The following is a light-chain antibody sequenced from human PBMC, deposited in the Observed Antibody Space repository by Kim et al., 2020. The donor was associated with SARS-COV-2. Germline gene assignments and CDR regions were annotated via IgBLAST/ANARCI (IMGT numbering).Light chain of an antibody. Sequence: SSELTQDPAVSVALGQTVRITCQGDSLRSYYATWYQQKPGQAPIVVIYGKNNRPSGIPDRFSGSSSGDTASLTITGTQEGDEADYYCNSRGSNDNVLFGGGTQLTVL. V-gene: IGLV3-19*01. CDR1: SLRSYY. J-gene: IGLJ2*01. CDR3: NSRGSNDNVL. CDR2: GKN.